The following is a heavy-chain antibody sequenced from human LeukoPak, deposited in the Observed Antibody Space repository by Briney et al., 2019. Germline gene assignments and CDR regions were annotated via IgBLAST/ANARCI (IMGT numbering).Heavy chain of an antibody. CDR1: GFTVSSNY. J-gene: IGHJ3*02. V-gene: IGHV3-53*01. Sequence: GGSLRLSCAASGFTVSSNYMSWVRQAPGKGLEWVSVIYSGGSTYYADSVKGRFTISRDNSKNTLYLQMNSLRAEDTAVYYCAAEGYSYGSSTDAFDIWGQGTMVTVSS. D-gene: IGHD5-18*01. CDR2: IYSGGST. CDR3: AAEGYSYGSSTDAFDI.